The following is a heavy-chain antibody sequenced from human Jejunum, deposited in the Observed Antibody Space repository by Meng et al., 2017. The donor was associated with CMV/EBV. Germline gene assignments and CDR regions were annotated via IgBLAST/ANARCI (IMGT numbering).Heavy chain of an antibody. CDR2: IYNYGGT. V-gene: IGHV4-59*08. CDR3: VRHGDCSSGSCYYHWFDP. D-gene: IGHD2-2*01. Sequence: VQRREAGPGLVKPSETPSPTCIVSGGSINTYFWGWIRQSPGKGLEWIGNIYNYGGTYYNPSLKSRVTISTDTSKNEFSLRLKSVTAADTAVYYCVRHGDCSSGSCYYHWFDPWGQGSLVTVSS. J-gene: IGHJ5*02. CDR1: GGSINTYF.